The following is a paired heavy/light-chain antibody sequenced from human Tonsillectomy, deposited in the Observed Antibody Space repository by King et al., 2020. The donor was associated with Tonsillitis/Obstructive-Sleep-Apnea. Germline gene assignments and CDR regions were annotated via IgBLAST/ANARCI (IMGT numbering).Heavy chain of an antibody. CDR2: IYYSGST. CDR1: GGSISSYY. J-gene: IGHJ6*02. CDR3: ARHAASGRLLSYYYYYGMDV. V-gene: IGHV4-59*08. Sequence: QVQLQESGPGLVKPSETLSLTCTVSGGSISSYYWSWIRQPPGKGLEWIGYIYYSGSTNYNPSLKSRVTISVDTSKNQFSLKLSSVTAADTAVYYCARHAASGRLLSYYYYYGMDVWGQGTTVTVSS. D-gene: IGHD2-2*01.
Light chain of an antibody. J-gene: IGKJ4*01. Sequence: ETTLTQSPAFMSATPGDKVNISCKASQDIDDDMNWYQQKPGEAAIFIIQEATTLVPGIPPRFSGSGYGTDFTLTINNIESEDAAYYFCLQHDNFPLTFGGGTKVEIK. CDR2: EAT. CDR1: QDIDDD. CDR3: LQHDNFPLT. V-gene: IGKV5-2*01.